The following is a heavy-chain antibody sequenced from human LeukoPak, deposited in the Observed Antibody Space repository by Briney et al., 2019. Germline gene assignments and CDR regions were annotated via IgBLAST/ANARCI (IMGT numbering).Heavy chain of an antibody. V-gene: IGHV4-39*07. D-gene: IGHD1-26*01. Sequence: PSETLSLTCTVSGYSISSSNYYWGWIRQPPGKGLEWIGSIYYSGSTYYNPSLKSRVTISVDTSKNQFSLKLSSVTAADTAMYYCARFNSGSYQHYFDCWGQGTLVTVSS. CDR3: ARFNSGSYQHYFDC. CDR2: IYYSGST. CDR1: GYSISSSNYY. J-gene: IGHJ4*02.